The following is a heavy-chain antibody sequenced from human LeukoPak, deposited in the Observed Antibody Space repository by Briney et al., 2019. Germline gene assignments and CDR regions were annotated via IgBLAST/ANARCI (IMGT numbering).Heavy chain of an antibody. Sequence: GGSLRLSCAASGFSFSRYSMNWVRQAPGKGLEWVSSISSSATYIYYADSLKGRFTISRDNAKNSLYLHMNSLRAEDTAVYYCARVLYSYGYSEFAFDIWGQGTMVTASS. J-gene: IGHJ3*02. CDR3: ARVLYSYGYSEFAFDI. D-gene: IGHD5-18*01. CDR1: GFSFSRYS. V-gene: IGHV3-21*01. CDR2: ISSSATYI.